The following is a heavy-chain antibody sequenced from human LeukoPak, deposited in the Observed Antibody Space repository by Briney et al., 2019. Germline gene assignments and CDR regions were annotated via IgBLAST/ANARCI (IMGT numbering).Heavy chain of an antibody. D-gene: IGHD5-12*01. CDR1: GFTFSDYY. CDR3: AREDSGYDLGRYYYGMDV. Sequence: PGGSLRLSCAASGFTFSDYYMSWIRQAPGKELEWVSYISSSGSTIYYADSVKGRFTISRDNAKNSLYLQMNSLRAEDTAVYYCAREDSGYDLGRYYYGMDVWGQGTTVTVSS. V-gene: IGHV3-11*01. CDR2: ISSSGSTI. J-gene: IGHJ6*02.